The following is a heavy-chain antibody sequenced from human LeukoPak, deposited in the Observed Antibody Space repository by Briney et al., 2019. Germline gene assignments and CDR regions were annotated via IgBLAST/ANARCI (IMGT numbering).Heavy chain of an antibody. V-gene: IGHV4-39*01. J-gene: IGHJ3*02. CDR1: GGSISSSSYY. CDR2: IYYSGST. D-gene: IGHD4-23*01. CDR3: ARRSATVVNHDAFDI. Sequence: PSETLSLTCTVSGGSISSSSYYWGWIRQPPGKGLEWIGSIYYSGSTYYNPSLKSRVTISVDTSKNQFSLKLSSVTAADTAVYYCARRSATVVNHDAFDIWGQGTMVTVSS.